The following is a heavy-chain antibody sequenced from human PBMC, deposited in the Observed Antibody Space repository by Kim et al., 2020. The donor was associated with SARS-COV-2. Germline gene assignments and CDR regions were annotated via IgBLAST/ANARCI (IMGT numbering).Heavy chain of an antibody. J-gene: IGHJ3*02. V-gene: IGHV1-69*01. Sequence: AQKFQGRVKITADEATSTAYMELSSLRSEDTAVYYCAREDGYNFFGDAFDIWGQGTMVTVSS. D-gene: IGHD5-12*01. CDR3: AREDGYNFFGDAFDI.